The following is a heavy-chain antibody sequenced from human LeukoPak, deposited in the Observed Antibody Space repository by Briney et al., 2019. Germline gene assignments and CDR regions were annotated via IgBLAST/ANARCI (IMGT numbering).Heavy chain of an antibody. CDR1: GFTFSGSA. CDR3: TSLQLRLYNDAFDI. CDR2: IRSKTNSYAT. Sequence: GGSLRPSCAASGFTFSGSAMHWVRQASGKGLEWVGRIRSKTNSYATAYAASVKGRFTISRDDSKNTAYLQMNSLKTEDTAVYYCTSLQLRLYNDAFDIWGQGTMVTVSS. J-gene: IGHJ3*02. V-gene: IGHV3-73*01. D-gene: IGHD2-2*01.